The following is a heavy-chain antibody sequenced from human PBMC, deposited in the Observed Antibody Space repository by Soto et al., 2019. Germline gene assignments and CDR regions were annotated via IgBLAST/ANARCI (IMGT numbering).Heavy chain of an antibody. Sequence: EVQLVETGGGFIQPGGSLRLSCAASGFTVSSNYMSWVRQAPGKGLEWVSVIYSGDSTYYADSVKGRFTISRDNSKNTLYLQMYSLRAEDTAVYYCARERVYGGSSGWSDYWGQGTLVTVSS. CDR2: IYSGDST. J-gene: IGHJ4*02. CDR3: ARERVYGGSSGWSDY. D-gene: IGHD6-19*01. V-gene: IGHV3-53*02. CDR1: GFTVSSNY.